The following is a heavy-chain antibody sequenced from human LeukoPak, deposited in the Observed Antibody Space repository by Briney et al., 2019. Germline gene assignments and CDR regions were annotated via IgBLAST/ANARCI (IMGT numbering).Heavy chain of an antibody. Sequence: GGSLRLSCAASGFTFSSYAMHWVRQAPGKGLEWVAVISYDGSNKYYADSVKGRFTISRDNSKNTLYLQMNSLRAEDTAVYYCARDNGYSSGWYLTDYWGREPWSPSPQ. J-gene: IGHJ4*02. D-gene: IGHD6-19*01. CDR2: ISYDGSNK. CDR1: GFTFSSYA. CDR3: ARDNGYSSGWYLTDY. V-gene: IGHV3-30-3*01.